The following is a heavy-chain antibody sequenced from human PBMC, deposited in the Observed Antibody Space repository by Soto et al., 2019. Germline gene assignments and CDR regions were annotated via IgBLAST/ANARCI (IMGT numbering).Heavy chain of an antibody. V-gene: IGHV3-23*01. CDR2: ISGSGGST. Sequence: EVQLLESGGGLVQPGGSLRLSCAASGFTFSSYAMSWVRQAPGKGLEWVSAISGSGGSTYYADSVKGRFTISIDNSKTAPDLQMNSLRAEDTAVYYCAQVRSAVMDYWGQRTLVTVSS. CDR1: GFTFSSYA. CDR3: AQVRSAVMDY. J-gene: IGHJ4*02. D-gene: IGHD2-2*01.